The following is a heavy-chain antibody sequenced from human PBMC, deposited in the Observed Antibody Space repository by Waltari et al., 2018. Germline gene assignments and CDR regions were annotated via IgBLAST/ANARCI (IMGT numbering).Heavy chain of an antibody. J-gene: IGHJ4*02. CDR1: GGSIRSSSYY. V-gene: IGHV4-39*07. D-gene: IGHD1-26*01. Sequence: QLQLQESGPGLVKPSETLSLTCTVSGGSIRSSSYYWGWIRQPPGKGLEWIGSIYYSGSTYYNPSLKSRVTISVDTSKNQFSLKLSSVTAADTAVYYCARQDPQWELKLDYWGQGTLVTVSS. CDR3: ARQDPQWELKLDY. CDR2: IYYSGST.